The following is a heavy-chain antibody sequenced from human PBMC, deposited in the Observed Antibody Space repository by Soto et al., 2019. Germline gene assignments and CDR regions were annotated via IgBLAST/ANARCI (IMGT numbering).Heavy chain of an antibody. CDR1: GYDFTTYG. J-gene: IGHJ4*02. V-gene: IGHV1-18*01. Sequence: QVHLVQSGAEVKKPGASVKVSCKGSGYDFTTYGITWVRQAPGQGLEWMAWISAHNGNTDYAQKLQGRVTVTRDTSTSTAYMELGSLRPDDTAMHYCARGRYGDYWGQGALVTVSS. CDR3: ARGRYGDY. CDR2: ISAHNGNT. D-gene: IGHD1-1*01.